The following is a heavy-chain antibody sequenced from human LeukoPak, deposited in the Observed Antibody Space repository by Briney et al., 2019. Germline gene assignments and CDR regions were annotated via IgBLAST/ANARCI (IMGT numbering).Heavy chain of an antibody. CDR3: ARDRISPRTGDNPYYFDY. D-gene: IGHD7-27*01. Sequence: SVKVSCKASGGTFSSYAISWVRQAPGQGLEWMGRIIPIFGTANYAQKFQGRVTITTDESTSTAYMELSSLRSEDTAVYYCARDRISPRTGDNPYYFDYWGRGTLVTVSS. CDR2: IIPIFGTA. J-gene: IGHJ4*02. CDR1: GGTFSSYA. V-gene: IGHV1-69*05.